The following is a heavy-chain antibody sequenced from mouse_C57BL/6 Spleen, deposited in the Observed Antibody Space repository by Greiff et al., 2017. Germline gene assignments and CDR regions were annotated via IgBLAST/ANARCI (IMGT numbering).Heavy chain of an antibody. V-gene: IGHV1-72*01. Sequence: QVQLKQPGAELVKPGASVKLSCKASGYTFTSYWMHWVKQRPGRGLEWIGRIDPNSGGTKYNEKFKSKATLTVDKPSSTAYMQLSSLTSEDSAVYYCASPDSSGYPWFAYWGQGTLVTVSA. J-gene: IGHJ3*01. CDR1: GYTFTSYW. CDR3: ASPDSSGYPWFAY. CDR2: IDPNSGGT. D-gene: IGHD3-2*02.